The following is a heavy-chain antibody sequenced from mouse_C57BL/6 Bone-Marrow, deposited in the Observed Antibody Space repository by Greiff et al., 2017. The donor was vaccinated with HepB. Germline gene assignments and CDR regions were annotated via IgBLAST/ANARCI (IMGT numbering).Heavy chain of an antibody. D-gene: IGHD2-1*01. J-gene: IGHJ4*01. Sequence: EVQLQESGPGLVKPSQSLSLTCSVTGYSITSGYYWNWIRQFPGNKLEWMGYISYDGSNNYNPSLKNRISITHDTSKNQFFLKLNSVTTEDTATYYCAIYYGNTYYYAMDYWGQGTSVTVSS. CDR3: AIYYGNTYYYAMDY. V-gene: IGHV3-6*01. CDR2: ISYDGSN. CDR1: GYSITSGYY.